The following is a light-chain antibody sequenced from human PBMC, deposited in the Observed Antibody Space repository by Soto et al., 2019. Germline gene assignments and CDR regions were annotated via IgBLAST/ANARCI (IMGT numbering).Light chain of an antibody. Sequence: IQLTQSPSSLSASVGDRVTITCRASQDISSYLAWYQQRPGKAPKLLIYAASTLQRGVPSRFSGSGSGTEFTLTISSLQPEDFATYYCQQLNSYLWTFGQGTKVEIK. CDR1: QDISSY. CDR2: AAS. J-gene: IGKJ1*01. CDR3: QQLNSYLWT. V-gene: IGKV1-9*01.